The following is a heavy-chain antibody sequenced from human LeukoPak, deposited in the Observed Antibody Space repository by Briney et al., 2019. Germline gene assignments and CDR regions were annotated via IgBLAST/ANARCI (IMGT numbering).Heavy chain of an antibody. Sequence: GGSLRLSCAASGFTLSSYSMNWVRQAPGKGLEWVSYISSSSTHIYYADSVKGRFTISRDNARNSLYLKMNSLRAEDTAIYYCARSEHSSSSFDYWGQGTLVTVSS. J-gene: IGHJ4*02. CDR1: GFTLSSYS. CDR2: ISSSSTHI. CDR3: ARSEHSSSSFDY. V-gene: IGHV3-21*01. D-gene: IGHD6-6*01.